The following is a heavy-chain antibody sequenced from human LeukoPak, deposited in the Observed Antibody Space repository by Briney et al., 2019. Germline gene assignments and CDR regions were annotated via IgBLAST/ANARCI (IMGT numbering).Heavy chain of an antibody. Sequence: SETLSLTCTVSGGSISNYYWSWFRQPPGKGLEWIGYISYSGSTNYNPSLKSRVTISVDTSKNQFSLKLSSVTAADTAVYYCARELGGGYFDYWGQGTLVTVSS. CDR1: GGSISNYY. J-gene: IGHJ4*02. D-gene: IGHD6-19*01. V-gene: IGHV4-59*01. CDR3: ARELGGGYFDY. CDR2: ISYSGST.